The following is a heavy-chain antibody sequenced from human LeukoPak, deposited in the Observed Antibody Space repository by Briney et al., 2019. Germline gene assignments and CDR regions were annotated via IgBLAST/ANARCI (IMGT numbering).Heavy chain of an antibody. J-gene: IGHJ3*02. V-gene: IGHV1-69*04. CDR3: ARENGYNYGAFDI. CDR2: IIPILGIA. D-gene: IGHD5-24*01. CDR1: GGTFSSYA. Sequence: GASVKVSCKASGGTFSSYAISWERQAPGQGLEWMGRIIPILGIANYAQKFQGRVTITANKSTSTAYMELSSLRSEDTAVYYCARENGYNYGAFDIWGQGTMVTVSS.